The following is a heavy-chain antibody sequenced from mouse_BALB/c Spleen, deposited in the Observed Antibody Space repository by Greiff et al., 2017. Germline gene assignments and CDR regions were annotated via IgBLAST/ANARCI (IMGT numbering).Heavy chain of an antibody. CDR2: IYPGGGYT. D-gene: IGHD2-4*01. V-gene: IGHV1-63*02. CDR3: ARGAMITTGYYFDY. J-gene: IGHJ2*01. CDR1: GYTFTNYW. Sequence: VQLKESGAELVRPGTSVKISCKASGYTFTNYWLGWVKQRPGHGLEWIGDIYPGGGYTNYNEKFKGKATLTADTSSSTAYMQLSSLTSEDSAVYFCARGAMITTGYYFDYWGQGTTLTVSS.